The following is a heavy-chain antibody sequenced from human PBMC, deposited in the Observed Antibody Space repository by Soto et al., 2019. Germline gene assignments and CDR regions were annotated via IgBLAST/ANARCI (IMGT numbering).Heavy chain of an antibody. D-gene: IGHD3-3*01. CDR3: ARDMKDFRSGYISYYYYGMDV. J-gene: IGHJ6*02. V-gene: IGHV1-46*01. CDR2: INPSASIT. CDR1: GYTFTTYD. Sequence: ASVKVSCKASGYTFTTYDINWVRQAPGQGLEWMGVINPSASITIYAQKFQGRVTVTRDTSTSTVYMELSSLRSEDTAMYYCARDMKDFRSGYISYYYYGMDVWGQGTTVTVSS.